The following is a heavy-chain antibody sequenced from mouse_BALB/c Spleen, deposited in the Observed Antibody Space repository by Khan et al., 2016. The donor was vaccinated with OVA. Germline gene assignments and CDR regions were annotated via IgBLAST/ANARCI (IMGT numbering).Heavy chain of an antibody. CDR1: DFNIKDTY. CDR2: IDPANGDT. Sequence: EVQLQQFGAELVKPGASVKLSCTASDFNIKDTYIHWVKERPEQGPEWIGRIDPANGDTKYDPKLQGKATITADTSSNTAYLQLSSLTSEDTAVYYCATLYGSPFTYWGQGTLVTVSA. J-gene: IGHJ3*01. V-gene: IGHV14-3*02. D-gene: IGHD2-1*01. CDR3: ATLYGSPFTY.